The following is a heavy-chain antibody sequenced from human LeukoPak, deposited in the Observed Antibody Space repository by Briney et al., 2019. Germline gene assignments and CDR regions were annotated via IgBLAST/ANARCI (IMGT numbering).Heavy chain of an antibody. D-gene: IGHD3-3*01. J-gene: IGHJ4*02. CDR1: GGSISSYY. Sequence: SETLSLTCTVSGGSISSYYWSWIRQPPGKGLEWIGYIYYSGSTNYNPSLKSRVTISVDTSKNQFSLKLSSVTAADTAVYYCARVGSGVDYDFWSGPQPFDYWGQGTLVTVSS. V-gene: IGHV4-59*01. CDR3: ARVGSGVDYDFWSGPQPFDY. CDR2: IYYSGST.